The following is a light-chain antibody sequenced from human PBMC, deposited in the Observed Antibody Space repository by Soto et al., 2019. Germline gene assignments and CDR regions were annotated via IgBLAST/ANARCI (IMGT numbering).Light chain of an antibody. CDR3: QQYNPYT. CDR1: QSSSSW. Sequence: DIQMTQSPSTLSASVGDRVTITCRASQSSSSWLAWYQQKLGKAPKLMIYDASSLESGVTSRFSGSGYGTEFTLTISSLQPDDLAAHYCQQYNPYTFGQGTKLEIK. CDR2: DAS. V-gene: IGKV1-5*01. J-gene: IGKJ2*01.